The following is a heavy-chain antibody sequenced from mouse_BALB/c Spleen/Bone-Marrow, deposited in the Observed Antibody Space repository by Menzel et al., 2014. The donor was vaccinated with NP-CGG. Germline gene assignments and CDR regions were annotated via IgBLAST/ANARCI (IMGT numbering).Heavy chain of an antibody. Sequence: EVQLVESGGGLVQPGGSLKLSCAASGFDFSRYWMSWVRQAPGKGLEWIGEINPDSSTINYTPSLKDKFIISRDNAKNTLYLRLNKVRSEDTALYYCARLYYYGYLNYWGQGTTLTVSS. CDR2: INPDSSTI. D-gene: IGHD1-1*01. CDR1: GFDFSRYW. J-gene: IGHJ2*01. V-gene: IGHV4-1*02. CDR3: ARLYYYGYLNY.